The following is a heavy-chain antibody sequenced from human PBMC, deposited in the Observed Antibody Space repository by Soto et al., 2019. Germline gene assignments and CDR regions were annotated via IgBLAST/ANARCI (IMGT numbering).Heavy chain of an antibody. CDR3: ARSAQDIILVPTAIGSLDY. CDR1: GDTFYNYA. D-gene: IGHD2-2*01. J-gene: IGHJ4*02. V-gene: IGHV1-69*12. CDR2: IIPIFGTA. Sequence: QVQLVQSGAEAKKPGSSVKVSCKDSGDTFYNYAISWVRQAPGQGLEWMGGIIPIFGTANYAQKFQGRVTITADESTSTAYMEMSSLRSDDTAVYYCARSAQDIILVPTAIGSLDYWGQGTLVTVSS.